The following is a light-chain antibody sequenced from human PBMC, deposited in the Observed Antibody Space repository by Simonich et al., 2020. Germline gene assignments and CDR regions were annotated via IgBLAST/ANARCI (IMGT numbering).Light chain of an antibody. CDR1: SSDVGSYNL. CDR3: CSYAGSSTVV. V-gene: IGLV2-23*01. J-gene: IGLJ2*01. Sequence: QSALTPPAPVSGSPGQSITISCTGTSSDVGSYNLFSWYQQHPGKAPKLMIYEGSKRPSGVSNLFSGSKSGNTASLTISGLQAEDEADYYCCSYAGSSTVVFGGGTKLTVL. CDR2: EGS.